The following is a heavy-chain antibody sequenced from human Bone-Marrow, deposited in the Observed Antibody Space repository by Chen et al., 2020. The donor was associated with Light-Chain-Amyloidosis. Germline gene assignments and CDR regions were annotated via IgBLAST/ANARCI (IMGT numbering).Heavy chain of an antibody. V-gene: IGHV5-51*01. CDR3: VRRREGSHFEY. CDR2: IYPDAADA. J-gene: IGHJ4*02. Sequence: EVQLEQSGPEVKKPGESLKISCKGSGYTFPNYWIGWVRQMPGKGLEWMGVIYPDAADARYRPSCAGPVTISAAKSITTSYLQWRSLKASDTAIYYCVRRREGSHFEYSGQGTPFSVSS. CDR1: GYTFPNYW.